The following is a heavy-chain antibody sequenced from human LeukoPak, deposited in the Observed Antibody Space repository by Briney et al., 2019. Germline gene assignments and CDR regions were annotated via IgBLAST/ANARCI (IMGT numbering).Heavy chain of an antibody. D-gene: IGHD2-2*01. Sequence: SGKVSCKASGGTFSSYAISWVRQAPGQGLEWMGWIIPIVGITNYAQTFQGRVTITADKSTSTAYMELSSLRSEDTAVYYCATCRFGGIVVVPAATAHYGMDVWGQGTTVTASS. CDR1: GGTFSSYA. CDR2: IIPIVGIT. CDR3: ATCRFGGIVVVPAATAHYGMDV. V-gene: IGHV1-69*10. J-gene: IGHJ6*02.